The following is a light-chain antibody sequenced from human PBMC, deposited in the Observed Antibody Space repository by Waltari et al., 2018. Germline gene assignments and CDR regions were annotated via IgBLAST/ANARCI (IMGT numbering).Light chain of an antibody. CDR1: QSVLHSPVNKDY. V-gene: IGKV4-1*01. J-gene: IGKJ2*01. CDR2: WAS. Sequence: DIVMTQSPDSLAVSLGERATINCKSSQSVLHSPVNKDYLAWFQQRPGQPPKLLIYWASTRESGVPDRFSGSGSGIDFTLTISSLQAEDVAVYYCQQYHSPPYTFGQGTKLEIK. CDR3: QQYHSPPYT.